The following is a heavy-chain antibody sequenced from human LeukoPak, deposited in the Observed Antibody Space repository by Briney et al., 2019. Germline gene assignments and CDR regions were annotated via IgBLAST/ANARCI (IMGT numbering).Heavy chain of an antibody. CDR1: GASVNKYY. CDR2: IYYRGST. V-gene: IGHV4-59*02. D-gene: IGHD4-17*01. CDR3: ARGGDYGDLRYFDY. Sequence: SETLSLACTVSGASVNKYYWSWIRQPPGKGLEWIGYIYYRGSTNYNPSLKSRVTFSVDTSKNQFSLKLNSVTAADTAVYYCARGGDYGDLRYFDYWGQGTLVTVSS. J-gene: IGHJ4*02.